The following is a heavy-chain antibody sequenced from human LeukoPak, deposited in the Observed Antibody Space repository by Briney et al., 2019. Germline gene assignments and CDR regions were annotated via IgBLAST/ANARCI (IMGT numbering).Heavy chain of an antibody. J-gene: IGHJ4*02. CDR3: ASALGRGTPVPTY. V-gene: IGHV1-2*02. CDR1: GYTFTGHY. Sequence: ASVKVSCKASGYTFTGHYMHWVRQAPGQGLEWMGWINPNSGGTNYAQKFQGRVTMTRDTSISTAYMELSRLRSDDTAVYYCASALGRGTPVPTYWGQGTLVTVSS. CDR2: INPNSGGT. D-gene: IGHD3-16*01.